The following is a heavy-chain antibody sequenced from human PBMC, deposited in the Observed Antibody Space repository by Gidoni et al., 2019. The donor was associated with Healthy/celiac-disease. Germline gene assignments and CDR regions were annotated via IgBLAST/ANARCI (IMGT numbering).Heavy chain of an antibody. J-gene: IGHJ4*02. Sequence: QVQLQESGPGLVKPSETLSLTCTVSGGSIISYYWSWIRQPPGKGLEWIGYIYYSGSTNYNPSLKSRVTISVDTSKNQFSLKLSSVTAADTAVYYCARHTELGFDYWGQGTLVTVSS. D-gene: IGHD7-27*01. CDR2: IYYSGST. CDR3: ARHTELGFDY. CDR1: GGSIISYY. V-gene: IGHV4-59*08.